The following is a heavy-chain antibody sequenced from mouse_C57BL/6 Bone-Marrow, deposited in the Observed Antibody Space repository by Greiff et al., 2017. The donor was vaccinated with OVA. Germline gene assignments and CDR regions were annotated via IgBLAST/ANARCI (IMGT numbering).Heavy chain of an antibody. CDR2: IDPETGGT. CDR3: TRKPITTVVAYDY. Sequence: QVHVKQSGAELVRPGASVTLSCKASGYTFTDYEMHWVKQTPVHGLEWIGAIDPETGGTAYNQKFKGKAILTADKSSSTAYMELRSLTSEDSAVYYCTRKPITTVVAYDYWGQGTTLTVSS. CDR1: GYTFTDYE. J-gene: IGHJ2*01. D-gene: IGHD1-1*01. V-gene: IGHV1-15*01.